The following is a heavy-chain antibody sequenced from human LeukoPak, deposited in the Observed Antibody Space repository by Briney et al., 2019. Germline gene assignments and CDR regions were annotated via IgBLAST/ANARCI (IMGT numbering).Heavy chain of an antibody. CDR3: ARPTRLSTSPDRYYLDY. D-gene: IGHD6-6*01. V-gene: IGHV4-4*09. J-gene: IGHJ4*02. CDR2: IYTSGST. Sequence: SGTLSFTCTVLDASIISFDWSWIRKPQGKGLEWIGYIYTSGSTNYIPSIKGRVTISIHTSKNQFSLKLSSVTAADSAVYYCARPTRLSTSPDRYYLDYWGQGTLVTVSS. CDR1: DASIISFD.